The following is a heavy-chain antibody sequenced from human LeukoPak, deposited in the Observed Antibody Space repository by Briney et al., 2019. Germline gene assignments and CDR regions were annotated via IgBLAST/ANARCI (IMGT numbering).Heavy chain of an antibody. J-gene: IGHJ4*02. Sequence: SETLSLTCTVSGGSISVYYWSWTRQPPGKELEWIGYIYYSGITNYNPSLKSRVTISVDTSKNQFSLKLSSVTAADTAVYYCARDLAWGAFDYWGQGTLVTVSS. CDR1: GGSISVYY. CDR3: ARDLAWGAFDY. CDR2: IYYSGIT. D-gene: IGHD7-27*01. V-gene: IGHV4-59*01.